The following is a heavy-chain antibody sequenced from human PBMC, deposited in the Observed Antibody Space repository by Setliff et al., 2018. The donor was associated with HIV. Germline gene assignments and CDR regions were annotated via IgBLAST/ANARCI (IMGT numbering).Heavy chain of an antibody. Sequence: GGSLRLSCAASGFTFSSYSMNWVRQAPGKGLEWVSSISSSSTSIYYADSVKGRFTISRDNAKKSLYLQMNSLRAEDTAVYYCTRDYAYDWFDPWGQGTLVTVSS. J-gene: IGHJ5*02. CDR2: ISSSSTSI. CDR1: GFTFSSYS. V-gene: IGHV3-21*01. D-gene: IGHD2-8*01. CDR3: TRDYAYDWFDP.